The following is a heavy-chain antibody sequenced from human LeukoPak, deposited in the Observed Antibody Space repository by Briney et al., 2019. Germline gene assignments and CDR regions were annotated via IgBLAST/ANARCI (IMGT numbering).Heavy chain of an antibody. CDR3: ARGNYELLSGDFDS. V-gene: IGHV6-1*01. CDR2: TDYRFKLYN. Sequence: SQTLSLTCVISGDSVSSNSAAWNWIRQSPSRGLEWLGRTDYRFKLYNDYAGFVNSLIIINPETSKNQVSLQLRSVTPEDTAVYYCARGNYELLSGDFDSWGQGILVTVSS. D-gene: IGHD3/OR15-3a*01. J-gene: IGHJ4*02. CDR1: GDSVSSNSAA.